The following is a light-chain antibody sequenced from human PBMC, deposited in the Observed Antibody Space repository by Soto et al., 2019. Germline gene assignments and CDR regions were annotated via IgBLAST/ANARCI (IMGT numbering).Light chain of an antibody. CDR1: QGISNY. CDR3: QKYNDVPPLT. J-gene: IGKJ4*01. Sequence: DIPMTQSPSSLSASVGDRVTITCRASQGISNYLAWYQQKPGEVPKLLIYAASTLQSGVSSRFSGSRYGTDFTLTISSLRPEDVATYYCQKYNDVPPLTFGGGTRVEIK. CDR2: AAS. V-gene: IGKV1-27*01.